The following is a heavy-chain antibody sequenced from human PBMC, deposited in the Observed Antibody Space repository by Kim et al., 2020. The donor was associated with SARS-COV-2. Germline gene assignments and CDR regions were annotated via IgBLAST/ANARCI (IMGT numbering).Heavy chain of an antibody. D-gene: IGHD3-9*01. CDR1: GFTFSSYE. CDR2: ISSSGSTI. V-gene: IGHV3-48*03. Sequence: GGSLRLSCAASGFTFSSYEMNWVRQAPGKGLEWVSYISSSGSTIYYADSVKGRFTISRDNAKNSLYLQINSLRAEDTAVYYCARAKFDWLLYSYGMDVWGQGPTVTVSS. CDR3: ARAKFDWLLYSYGMDV. J-gene: IGHJ6*02.